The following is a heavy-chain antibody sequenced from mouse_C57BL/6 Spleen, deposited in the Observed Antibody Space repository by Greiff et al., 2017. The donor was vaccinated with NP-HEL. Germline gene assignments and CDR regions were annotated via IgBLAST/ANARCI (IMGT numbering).Heavy chain of an antibody. V-gene: IGHV1-15*01. J-gene: IGHJ4*01. CDR1: GYTFTDYE. Sequence: VQLQQSGAELVRPGASVTLSCKASGYTFTDYEMHWVKQTPVHGLEWIGAIDPETGGTAYNQKFKGKAILTADKSSSTAYMELRSLTSEDSAVYYCTKDSSGYSYAMDYWGQGTSVTVSS. D-gene: IGHD3-2*02. CDR2: IDPETGGT. CDR3: TKDSSGYSYAMDY.